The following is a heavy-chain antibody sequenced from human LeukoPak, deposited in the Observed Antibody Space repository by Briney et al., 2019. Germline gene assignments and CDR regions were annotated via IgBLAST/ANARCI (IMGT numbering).Heavy chain of an antibody. CDR2: LSYSSTST. CDR1: GFTFSSFA. J-gene: IGHJ4*02. CDR3: ARDTTVTSFDY. D-gene: IGHD4-17*01. Sequence: PGGSLRLSCAASGFTFSSFAMRWVRQAPGKGLEWVSTLSYSSTSTYYADSVKGRFTISRDNSKNTLYLQMNSLRAEDTAVYYCARDTTVTSFDYWGQGTLVTVSS. V-gene: IGHV3-23*01.